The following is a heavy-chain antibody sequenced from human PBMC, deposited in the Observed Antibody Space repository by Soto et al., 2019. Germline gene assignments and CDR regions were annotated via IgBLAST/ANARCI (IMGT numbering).Heavy chain of an antibody. J-gene: IGHJ6*02. D-gene: IGHD2-15*01. Sequence: SETLSLTCAVSSGSISSSNWWSWVRQPPGKGLEWIGEIYHSGSTNYNPSLKSRVTISVDKSKNQFSLKLSSVTAADTAVYYCARDGRIVVVVAATSYYYYYGMDVWGQGTTVTVSS. V-gene: IGHV4-4*02. CDR1: SGSISSSNW. CDR3: ARDGRIVVVVAATSYYYYYGMDV. CDR2: IYHSGST.